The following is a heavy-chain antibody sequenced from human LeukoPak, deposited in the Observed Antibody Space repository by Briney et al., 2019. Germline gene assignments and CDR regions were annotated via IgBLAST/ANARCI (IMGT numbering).Heavy chain of an antibody. J-gene: IGHJ4*02. V-gene: IGHV1-69*04. D-gene: IGHD3-9*01. CDR3: ARAHHYDILTGYSF. Sequence: SVKVSCKASGGTFSSYAISWVRQAPGQGLEWMGRTIPILGIANYAQKFQGRVTITADKSTSTAYMELSSLRSEDTAVYYCARAHHYDILTGYSFWGQGTLVTVSS. CDR2: TIPILGIA. CDR1: GGTFSSYA.